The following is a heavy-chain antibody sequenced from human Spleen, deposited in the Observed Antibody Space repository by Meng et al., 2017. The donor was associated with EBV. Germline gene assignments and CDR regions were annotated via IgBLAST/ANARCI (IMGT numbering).Heavy chain of an antibody. J-gene: IGHJ4*02. Sequence: VQRNTVGAMLLQASDTLSLTRAVEGGSFSGHYWTWIRQPPGKGLEWIGEINHSGSTNYNPSLKSRVTISVDTSKNQFSLKLSSVTAADTAVYYCARGYCSGGSCYSDYWGQGTLVTVSS. CDR2: INHSGST. V-gene: IGHV4-34*01. D-gene: IGHD2-15*01. CDR3: ARGYCSGGSCYSDY. CDR1: GGSFSGHY.